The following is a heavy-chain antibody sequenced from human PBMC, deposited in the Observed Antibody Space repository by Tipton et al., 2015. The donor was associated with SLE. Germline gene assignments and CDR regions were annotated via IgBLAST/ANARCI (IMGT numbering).Heavy chain of an antibody. CDR1: GGSINSGSYY. Sequence: TLSLTCTVSGGSINSGSYYWSWIRQPAGKGLEWIGRIYTSGSTNYNPSLKSRVTTSVDTSKNQFSLKLSSVTAADTAVYYCARGLSSSWYGYWGQGNLVTVSS. CDR2: IYTSGST. V-gene: IGHV4-61*02. CDR3: ARGLSSSWYGY. D-gene: IGHD6-13*01. J-gene: IGHJ4*02.